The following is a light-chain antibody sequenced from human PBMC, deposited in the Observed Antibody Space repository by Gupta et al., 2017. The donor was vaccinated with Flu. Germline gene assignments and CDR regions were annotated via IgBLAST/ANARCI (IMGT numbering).Light chain of an antibody. CDR2: DDS. CDR1: NINSQR. V-gene: IGLV3-21*02. CDR3: QVLDGSSAHPL. J-gene: IGLJ3*02. Sequence: GGNNINSQRVHWYQQKPGQAPVLVVHDDSGLPSGIPERFSGPNSGTTATLTISRVEAGDEAYYYCQVLDGSSAHPLFGGGAKLTLL.